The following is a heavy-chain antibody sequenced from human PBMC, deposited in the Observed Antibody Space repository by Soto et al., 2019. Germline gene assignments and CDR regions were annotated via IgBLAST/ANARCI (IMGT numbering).Heavy chain of an antibody. D-gene: IGHD6-13*01. CDR2: IWYEGANE. CDR1: GFTFSSYG. J-gene: IGHJ4*02. V-gene: IGHV3-33*06. Sequence: QVQLVESGGGVVQPGTSLRLSCATSGFTFSSYGMYWVRQAPGKGLEWVAVIWYEGANEYYAESVKGRFPISRDNSKNTLYLQMNSLRAEDTAIYYCAKDVGNSWSYYFDFWGQGTLVTVSS. CDR3: AKDVGNSWSYYFDF.